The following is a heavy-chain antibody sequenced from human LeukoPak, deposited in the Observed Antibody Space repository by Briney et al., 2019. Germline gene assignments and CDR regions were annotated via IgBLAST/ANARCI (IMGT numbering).Heavy chain of an antibody. D-gene: IGHD3-10*01. Sequence: GSLRLFCAASGFTLSNSWMFWVRQPPGKGLKYVAEINNDGSRTSYPDSVKGRFTISRDGAENTLFLQMNSLRAEDTAVYFCARGGVSGGFDYWGQATLVTVSS. J-gene: IGHJ4*02. CDR3: ARGGVSGGFDY. V-gene: IGHV3-74*01. CDR1: GFTLSNSW. CDR2: INNDGSRT.